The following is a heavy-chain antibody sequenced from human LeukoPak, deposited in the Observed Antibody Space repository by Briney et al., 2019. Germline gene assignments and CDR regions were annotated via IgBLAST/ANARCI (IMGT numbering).Heavy chain of an antibody. J-gene: IGHJ5*02. V-gene: IGHV4-59*01. CDR3: AKDSRRWLVPTGTNWFDP. CDR2: IYYSGST. CDR1: GGSISSYY. Sequence: PSETLSLTCTVSGGSISSYYWSWIRQPPGKGLEWIGYIYYSGSTNYNPSLKSRVTISVDTSKNQFSLKLSSVTAADTALYYCAKDSRRWLVPTGTNWFDPWGQGTLVTVSS. D-gene: IGHD6-19*01.